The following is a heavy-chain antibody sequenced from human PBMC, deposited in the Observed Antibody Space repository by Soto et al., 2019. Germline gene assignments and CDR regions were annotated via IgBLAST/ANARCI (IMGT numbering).Heavy chain of an antibody. J-gene: IGHJ4*02. CDR3: ARTYYYETPGHYDFDY. D-gene: IGHD3-22*01. Sequence: QVHLVQSGAEVKKPGASVKVSCKASGYTFTIYGISWVRQAPGQGLEWLGWISASSPYSHYTQSLQGRVTMTADTSNNTAYMELRSQTSDDTAVYYCARTYYYETPGHYDFDYWGQGTLVTVTS. V-gene: IGHV1-18*01. CDR2: ISASSPYS. CDR1: GYTFTIYG.